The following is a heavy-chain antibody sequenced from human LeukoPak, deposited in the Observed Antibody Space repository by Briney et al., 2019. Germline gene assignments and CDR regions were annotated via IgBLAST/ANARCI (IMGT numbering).Heavy chain of an antibody. CDR3: ASGIVVVPAARKRASYFDY. CDR1: GFTFSSYS. V-gene: IGHV3-21*01. J-gene: IGHJ4*02. CDR2: ISSSSSYI. D-gene: IGHD2-2*01. Sequence: PGGSLRLSCAASGFTFSSYSMNWVRQAPGKGLEWVSSISSSSSYIYYADSVKGRFTISRDNAKNSLYLQMNSLRAEDTAVYYCASGIVVVPAARKRASYFDYWSQGTLVTVSS.